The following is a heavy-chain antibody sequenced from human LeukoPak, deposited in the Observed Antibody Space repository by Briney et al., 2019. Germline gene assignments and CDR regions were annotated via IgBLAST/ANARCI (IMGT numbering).Heavy chain of an antibody. CDR1: GFTFDDYA. D-gene: IGHD2-21*02. CDR3: AKDSSNCGGDCYQSYYYGMDV. J-gene: IGHJ6*02. V-gene: IGHV3-9*01. CDR2: ISWNSGSI. Sequence: GGSLRLSCAASGFTFDDYAMHWVRQAPGKGLEWVSGISWNSGSIGYADSVKGRFTISRDNAKNSLYLQMNSPRAEDTALYYCAKDSSNCGGDCYQSYYYGMDVWGQGTTVTVSS.